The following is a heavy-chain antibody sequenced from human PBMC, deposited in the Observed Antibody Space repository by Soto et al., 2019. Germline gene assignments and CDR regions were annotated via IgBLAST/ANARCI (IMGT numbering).Heavy chain of an antibody. J-gene: IGHJ4*02. D-gene: IGHD3-9*01. CDR3: ARTYDILTGTD. CDR2: INPISGVT. CDR1: GYTFTDHY. Sequence: ASVKVSCKASGYTFTDHYIHWVRQAPGQGLEWMGWINPISGVTNYAQNFQGRVTMTRDTSISTAYMELSRLTSDDTAVYYCARTYDILTGTDWGQGTLVTVSS. V-gene: IGHV1-2*02.